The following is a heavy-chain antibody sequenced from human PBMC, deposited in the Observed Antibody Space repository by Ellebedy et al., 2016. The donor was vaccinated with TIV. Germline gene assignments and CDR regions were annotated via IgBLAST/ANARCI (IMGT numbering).Heavy chain of an antibody. Sequence: GESLKISCAASGFTFRSYAMSWVRQAPGKGLEWVSIISGSGGSTYYADSVKGRFTISRDNSKNTLNLQMDSLRAEDTAVFYCAKATTTSSSYYYYAMDVWGQGTTVTVSS. J-gene: IGHJ6*02. CDR1: GFTFRSYA. CDR3: AKATTTSSSYYYYAMDV. D-gene: IGHD3-10*01. V-gene: IGHV3-23*01. CDR2: ISGSGGST.